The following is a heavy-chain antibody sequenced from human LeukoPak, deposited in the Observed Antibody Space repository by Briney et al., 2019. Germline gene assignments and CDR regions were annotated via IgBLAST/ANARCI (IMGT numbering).Heavy chain of an antibody. CDR2: IWYDGSNK. CDR3: ARDLCSSTSCPTTVYGMDV. D-gene: IGHD2-2*01. V-gene: IGHV3-33*01. J-gene: IGHJ6*02. CDR1: GFTFSSYG. Sequence: PGGSLRLSCAASGFTFSSYGMHWVCQAPGKGLEWVAVIWYDGSNKYYADSVKGRFTISRDNSKNTLYLQMNSLRAEDTAVYYCARDLCSSTSCPTTVYGMDVWGQGTTVTVSS.